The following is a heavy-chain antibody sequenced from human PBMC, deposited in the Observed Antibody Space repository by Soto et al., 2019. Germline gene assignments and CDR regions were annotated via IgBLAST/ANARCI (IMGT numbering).Heavy chain of an antibody. Sequence: GASVKVSCKASGYTFTSYGISWVRQAPGQGLEWMGWISAYNGNTNYAQKLQGRVTMTTDTSTSTAYMELRSLRSDDTAVYYCSRDRYSWGTYGMDVWGQGTTVTVSS. V-gene: IGHV1-18*04. CDR3: SRDRYSWGTYGMDV. CDR1: GYTFTSYG. D-gene: IGHD2-15*01. CDR2: ISAYNGNT. J-gene: IGHJ6*02.